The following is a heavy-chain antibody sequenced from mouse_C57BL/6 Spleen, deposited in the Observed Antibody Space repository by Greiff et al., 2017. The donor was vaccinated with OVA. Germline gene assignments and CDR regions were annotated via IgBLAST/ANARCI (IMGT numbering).Heavy chain of an antibody. J-gene: IGHJ3*01. CDR3: ASRWSSAIAY. V-gene: IGHV2-6*01. CDR1: GFSLTSYG. Sequence: VQVVESGPGLVAPSQSLSITCTVSGFSLTSYGVDWVRQSPGKGLEWLGVIWGVGSTNYNSALKSRLSISKDNSKSQVFLKMNSLQTDDTAMYYCASRWSSAIAYWGQGTLVTVSA. CDR2: IWGVGST. D-gene: IGHD2-3*01.